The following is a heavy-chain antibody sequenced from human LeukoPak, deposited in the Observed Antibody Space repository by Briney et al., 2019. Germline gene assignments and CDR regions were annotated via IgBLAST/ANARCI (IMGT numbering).Heavy chain of an antibody. CDR2: INPNSGGT. J-gene: IGHJ4*02. CDR3: AREPPLGEPYFDY. Sequence: EASVKVSCKASGYTFTGYYMHWVRQAPGQGLEWMGWINPNSGGTDYAQKFQGRVTMTRDTSISTAYMELSRLRSDDTAVYYCAREPPLGEPYFDYWGQGTLVTVSS. V-gene: IGHV1-2*02. D-gene: IGHD3-10*01. CDR1: GYTFTGYY.